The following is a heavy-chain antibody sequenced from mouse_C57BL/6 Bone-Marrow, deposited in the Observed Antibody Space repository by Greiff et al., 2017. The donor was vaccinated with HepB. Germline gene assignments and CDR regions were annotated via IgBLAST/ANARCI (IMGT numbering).Heavy chain of an antibody. CDR2: INPGSGGT. V-gene: IGHV1-54*01. CDR1: GYAFTNYL. J-gene: IGHJ1*03. Sequence: QVQLQQSGAELVRPGTSVKVSCKASGYAFTNYLIEWVKQRPGQGLEWIGVINPGSGGTNYNEKFKGKATLTADKSSSTAYMQLSSLTSEDSAVYYCARPGYFDVWGTGNTVTVS. CDR3: ARPGYFDV.